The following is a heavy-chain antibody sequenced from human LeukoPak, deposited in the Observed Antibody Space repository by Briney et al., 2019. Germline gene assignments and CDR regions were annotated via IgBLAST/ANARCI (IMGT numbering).Heavy chain of an antibody. Sequence: GGSLRLSCAASGFTFSSYAMSWVRQAPGKVLEWVSAISGSGGGTYYADSVKGRFTISRDNSRNTLYLQMNSLRAEDTAVYYCAKAEGDGYNSNFDYWGQGTLVTVSS. CDR3: AKAEGDGYNSNFDY. J-gene: IGHJ4*02. V-gene: IGHV3-23*01. D-gene: IGHD5-24*01. CDR2: ISGSGGGT. CDR1: GFTFSSYA.